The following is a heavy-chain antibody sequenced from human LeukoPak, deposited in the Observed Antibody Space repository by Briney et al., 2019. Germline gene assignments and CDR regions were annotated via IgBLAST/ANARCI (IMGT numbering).Heavy chain of an antibody. CDR1: GFTFSSYA. D-gene: IGHD4-17*01. V-gene: IGHV3-23*01. J-gene: IGHJ4*02. CDR2: IGVSDGST. Sequence: GGSLRLSCAASGFTFSSYAMSWVRQSPGKGLEWLSAIGVSDGSTYYADSVKGRFTISRDNSKNTLYLQINSLRAEDTAVYYCAKGGGGPDYGDPFDYWGQGTLVTVSS. CDR3: AKGGGGPDYGDPFDY.